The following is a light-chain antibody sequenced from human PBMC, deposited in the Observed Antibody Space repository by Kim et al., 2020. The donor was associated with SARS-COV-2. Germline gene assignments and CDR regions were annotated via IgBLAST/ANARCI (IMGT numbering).Light chain of an antibody. J-gene: IGLJ3*02. Sequence: GKKVTISSAGSSSNIGNNYVSWYQQFPGTAPKLLIYDNNKRPSGIPDRFSGSKSGTSATLGITGLQTGDEADYHCGTWDSSLSVWVFGGGTQLTVL. V-gene: IGLV1-51*01. CDR2: DNN. CDR1: SSNIGNNY. CDR3: GTWDSSLSVWV.